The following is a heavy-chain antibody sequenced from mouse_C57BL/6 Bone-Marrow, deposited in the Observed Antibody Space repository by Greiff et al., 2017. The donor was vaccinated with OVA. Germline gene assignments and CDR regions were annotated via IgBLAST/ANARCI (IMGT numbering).Heavy chain of an antibody. D-gene: IGHD2-5*01. CDR1: GYTFTSYW. CDR2: IYPGSGST. Sequence: QVQLQQPGAELVKPGASVKMSCKASGYTFTSYWITWVTQRPGQGLEWIGDIYPGSGSTNYNEKFKSKATLTVDTSSSTAYMQLSSLTSEDSAVYYCARVQAYYSNYPFAYWGQGTLVTVSA. J-gene: IGHJ3*01. V-gene: IGHV1-55*01. CDR3: ARVQAYYSNYPFAY.